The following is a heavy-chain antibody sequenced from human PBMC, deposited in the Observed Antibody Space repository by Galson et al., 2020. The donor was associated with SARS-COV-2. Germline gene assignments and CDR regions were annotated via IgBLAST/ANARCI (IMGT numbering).Heavy chain of an antibody. V-gene: IGHV3-30*04. D-gene: IGHD1-26*01. CDR2: ISFDGNNI. CDR3: ARGHGGSYFFFDY. CDR1: GFTFNTYT. Sequence: GWSLRLSCAASGFTFNTYTMHWVRHAPGRGLEWLALISFDGNNIYYADSVKGRFTISRDNSKNTLYLQMDSLRPDDTAVYSCARGHGGSYFFFDYWGQGTLVTVSS. J-gene: IGHJ4*02.